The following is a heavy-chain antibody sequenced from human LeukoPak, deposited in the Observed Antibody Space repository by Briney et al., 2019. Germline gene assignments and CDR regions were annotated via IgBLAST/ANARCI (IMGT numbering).Heavy chain of an antibody. Sequence: GGSLRLSCAASGFTFSSYAMHWVRQAPGKGLEWVAVISYDGSNKYYADSVKGRFTISRDNSKNTLYLQMNSLRAEDTAVYYCARVGYDSSGYYFDYGGQGPLVTVSS. CDR1: GFTFSSYA. CDR2: ISYDGSNK. CDR3: ARVGYDSSGYYFDY. D-gene: IGHD3-22*01. J-gene: IGHJ4*02. V-gene: IGHV3-30-3*01.